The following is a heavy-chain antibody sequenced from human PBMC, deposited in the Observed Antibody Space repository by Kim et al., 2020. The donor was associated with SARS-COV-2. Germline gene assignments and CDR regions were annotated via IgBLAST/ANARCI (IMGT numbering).Heavy chain of an antibody. CDR1: GDSVSSNRAC. V-gene: IGHV6-1*01. CDR2: TYYKSKWIN. CDR3: ARMVTGFLGGFAY. D-gene: IGHD2-21*02. Sequence: SQTLSLTCAISGDSVSSNRACWNWIRQSSSRGLEWLGRTYYKSKWINNFARSVEGRISIDPDTANNHFSLHLTSVTPDDSAVYYCARMVTGFLGGFAYWGQGTLVAVSA. J-gene: IGHJ4*02.